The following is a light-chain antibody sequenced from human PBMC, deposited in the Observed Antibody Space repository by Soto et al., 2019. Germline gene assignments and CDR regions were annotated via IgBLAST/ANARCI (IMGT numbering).Light chain of an antibody. Sequence: DIQMTQSPSSLSASVGDRVTIACRASQGIRNYLAWYQQKPGKVPKLLICAASTLQSGVPSRFSGSGSGTDFTLTISSLQPEDVATYYCQKYDGAPWTFGQGTKVEIK. CDR1: QGIRNY. CDR2: AAS. J-gene: IGKJ1*01. V-gene: IGKV1-27*01. CDR3: QKYDGAPWT.